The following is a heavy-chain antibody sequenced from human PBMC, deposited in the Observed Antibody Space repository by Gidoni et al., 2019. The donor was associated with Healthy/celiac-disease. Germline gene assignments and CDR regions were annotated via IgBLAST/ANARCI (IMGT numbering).Heavy chain of an antibody. CDR2: IYYSGST. CDR3: ARRGMAAAGAFDI. V-gene: IGHV4-39*01. J-gene: IGHJ3*02. Sequence: QLQLQESGPGLVKPSETLSLTCTVSGGSISSSSYYWGWIRQPPGKGLEWIGSIYYSGSTYYNPSLKSRVTISVDTSKNQFSLKLSSVTAADTAVYYCARRGMAAAGAFDIWGQGTMVTVSS. D-gene: IGHD6-13*01. CDR1: GGSISSSSYY.